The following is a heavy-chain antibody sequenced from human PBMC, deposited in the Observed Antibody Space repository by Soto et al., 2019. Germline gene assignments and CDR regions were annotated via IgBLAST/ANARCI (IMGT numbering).Heavy chain of an antibody. D-gene: IGHD2-15*01. V-gene: IGHV4-34*01. J-gene: IGHJ5*02. CDR1: GGSFSGYY. CDR2: INHSGST. Sequence: PSETLSLTCAVYGGSFSGYYWSWIRQPPGKGLEWIGEINHSGSTNYNPSLKSRVTISVDTSKNQFPLKLSSVTAADTAVYYCARGGGRIVVVVAATGWFDPWGQGTLVTVSS. CDR3: ARGGGRIVVVVAATGWFDP.